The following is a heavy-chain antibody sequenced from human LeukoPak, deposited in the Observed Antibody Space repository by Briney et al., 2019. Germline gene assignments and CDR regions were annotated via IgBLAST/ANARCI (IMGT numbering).Heavy chain of an antibody. J-gene: IGHJ4*02. V-gene: IGHV3-30*03. CDR2: ISYDGSNK. CDR1: GFIFNNYG. D-gene: IGHD3-10*01. CDR3: ARAVLWFGESPLDY. Sequence: GGSLRLSCAPAGFIFNNYGMHWVSQAPGEGLEWVAVISYDGSNKYHADSVKGRFTISRDNSKKTLYLQMNSLRSEDTAVYYCARAVLWFGESPLDYWGQGTLVTVSS.